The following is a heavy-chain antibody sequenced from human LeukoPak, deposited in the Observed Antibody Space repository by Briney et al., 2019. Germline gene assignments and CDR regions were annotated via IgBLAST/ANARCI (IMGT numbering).Heavy chain of an antibody. Sequence: GESLKISCKNSGYRFNNYWIGWVRQMPGKGLEWMGIIYPDDSDTRYSPSFQGQDTISADKSISTAYLQWSSLKASDTAMYYCARHKAERGSSGYDWGAFDVWGQGTMVTVSS. J-gene: IGHJ3*01. CDR1: GYRFNNYW. CDR3: ARHKAERGSSGYDWGAFDV. V-gene: IGHV5-51*01. CDR2: IYPDDSDT. D-gene: IGHD5-12*01.